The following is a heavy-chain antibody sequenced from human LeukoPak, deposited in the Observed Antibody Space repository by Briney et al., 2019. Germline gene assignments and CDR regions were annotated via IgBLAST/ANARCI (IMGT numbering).Heavy chain of an antibody. CDR1: GVSISRYY. CDR3: ARHDYNWKTFDY. Sequence: SETLSLTCTVSGVSISRYYWSWGRQPPGKGLEWIGSVHYSGNTNYNPSLKSRVTISLDTSKNQFSLKLSYVTAADTAVYYCARHDYNWKTFDYWGQGTLVTVSS. D-gene: IGHD1-1*01. V-gene: IGHV4-59*08. J-gene: IGHJ4*02. CDR2: VHYSGNT.